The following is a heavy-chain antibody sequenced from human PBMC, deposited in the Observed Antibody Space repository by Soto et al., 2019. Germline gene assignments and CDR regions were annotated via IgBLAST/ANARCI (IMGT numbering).Heavy chain of an antibody. CDR1: GGSISSGGYY. V-gene: IGHV4-31*03. CDR2: IYYSGST. Sequence: SETLSLTCTVSGGSISSGGYYWSWIRQHPGKGLEWIGYIYYSGSTYYNPSLKSRVTISVDTSKNQFSLKLSSVTAADTAVYYCARVRVARSTVRPRYYFDYWGQGTXVTVSS. D-gene: IGHD4-17*01. CDR3: ARVRVARSTVRPRYYFDY. J-gene: IGHJ4*02.